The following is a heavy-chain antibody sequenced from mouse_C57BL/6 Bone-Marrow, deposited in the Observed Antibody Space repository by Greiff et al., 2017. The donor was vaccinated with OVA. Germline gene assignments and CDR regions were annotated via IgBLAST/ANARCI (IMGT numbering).Heavy chain of an antibody. CDR1: GYAFTNYL. Sequence: QVQLKESGAELVRPGTSVKVSCKASGYAFTNYLIEWVKQRPGQGLEWIGVINPGSGGTNYNEKFKGKATLTADKSSSTAYMQLSSLTSEDSAVYFCARWGYSNYEYFDVWGTGTTVTVSS. CDR3: ARWGYSNYEYFDV. V-gene: IGHV1-54*01. CDR2: INPGSGGT. D-gene: IGHD2-5*01. J-gene: IGHJ1*03.